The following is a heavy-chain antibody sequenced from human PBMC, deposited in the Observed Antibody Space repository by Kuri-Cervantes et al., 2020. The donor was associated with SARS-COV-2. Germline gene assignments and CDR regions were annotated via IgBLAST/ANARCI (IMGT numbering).Heavy chain of an antibody. CDR2: ISYDGSNK. J-gene: IGHJ4*02. Sequence: GGSLRLSCAASGFIFSSYGMHWVRQAPGKGLEWVAVISYDGSNKYYADSVKGRFTISRDNAKNSLYLQMNSLRAEDTAVYYCARDFLLLAAQDYWGQGTLVTVSS. V-gene: IGHV3-30*03. D-gene: IGHD6-13*01. CDR3: ARDFLLLAAQDY. CDR1: GFIFSSYG.